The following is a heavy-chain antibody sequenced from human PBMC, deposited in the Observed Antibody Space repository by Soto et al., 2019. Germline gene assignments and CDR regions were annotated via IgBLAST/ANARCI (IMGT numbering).Heavy chain of an antibody. Sequence: PSETLSLTCTVSGGSMSAYYRWSWIRQPAGKGLEYIGRIHVNGINNYNPSIRSRATMSVDTSKDQFSLRLSYVTAADTAMYYCARLQFPDVTGAFNIWGQGTMVTVSS. J-gene: IGHJ3*02. D-gene: IGHD6-19*01. CDR3: ARLQFPDVTGAFNI. CDR2: IHVNGIN. CDR1: GGSMSAYY. V-gene: IGHV4-4*07.